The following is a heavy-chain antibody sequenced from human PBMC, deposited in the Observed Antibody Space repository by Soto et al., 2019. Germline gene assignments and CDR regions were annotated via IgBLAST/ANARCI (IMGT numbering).Heavy chain of an antibody. CDR3: ARANIAAAGTIFDP. D-gene: IGHD6-13*01. J-gene: IGHJ5*02. CDR2: IYYNAIT. Sequence: LSLTCTVSGDSVSSGAYYWSWVRQPPGKGLEWIGYIYYNAITNYNPSLKSRVTILVDTSKSEISLTLNSVTAADTAVYYCARANIAAAGTIFDPWGQGVLVTVSS. V-gene: IGHV4-61*08. CDR1: GDSVSSGAYY.